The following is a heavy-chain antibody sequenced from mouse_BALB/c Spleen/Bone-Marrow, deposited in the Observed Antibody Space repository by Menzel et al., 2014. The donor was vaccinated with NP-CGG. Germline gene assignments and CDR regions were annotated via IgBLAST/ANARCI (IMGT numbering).Heavy chain of an antibody. CDR3: ARAILSGYNSGYYLNL. V-gene: IGHV5-6-5*01. CDR2: IYPEDSV. CDR1: GFXLSGXT. J-gene: IGHJ2*01. D-gene: IGHD2-2*01. Sequence: LEESGGRLVTPGTPLTLTFTVSGFXLSGXTMXXXRXXPGXGLEYIGSIYPEDSVYYASWAKGRITISKTSTTVELKITSPTTEDTATYFCARAILSGYNSGYYLNLWGQGTLVTVSS.